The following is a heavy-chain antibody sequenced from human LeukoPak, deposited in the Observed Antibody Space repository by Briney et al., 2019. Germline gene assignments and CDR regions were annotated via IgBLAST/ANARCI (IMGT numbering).Heavy chain of an antibody. CDR1: GGSISRYY. CDR2: IFYIGST. J-gene: IGHJ3*02. D-gene: IGHD2-2*01. CDR3: ARVPALVGFDI. Sequence: SETLSLTCTVSGGSISRYYWSWIRQSPGKGLEWIGYIFYIGSTNYNPSLKSRVTISIDTSKNQFSLKLSSVTAADTAVYYCARVPALVGFDIWGQGTMVTVSS. V-gene: IGHV4-59*01.